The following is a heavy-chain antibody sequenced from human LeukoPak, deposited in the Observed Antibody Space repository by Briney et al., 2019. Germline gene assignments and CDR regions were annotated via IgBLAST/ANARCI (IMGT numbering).Heavy chain of an antibody. CDR1: GGSFSGYY. CDR3: ARDYYVWGAFDI. CDR2: INHSGST. D-gene: IGHD3-16*01. V-gene: IGHV4-34*01. Sequence: IPSETLSLTCAVYGGSFSGYYWSWIRQPPGKGLEWIGEINHSGSTNYNPSLKSRVTISVDTSKNQFSLKLSSVTAADTAVYYCARDYYVWGAFDIWGQGTMVTVSS. J-gene: IGHJ3*02.